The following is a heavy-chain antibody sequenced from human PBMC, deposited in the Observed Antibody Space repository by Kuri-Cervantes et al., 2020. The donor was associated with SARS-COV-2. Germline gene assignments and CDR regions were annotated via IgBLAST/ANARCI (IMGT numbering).Heavy chain of an antibody. D-gene: IGHD5-12*01. Sequence: ASVKVSCKASGYTFTDYAIHWVRQAPGQRLEWMGWINAGNGNTKYPQKFQDRVTITRDTSASTAYMELGSLRSEDTAVYYCARHLYSGNDPTSESWGQGTLVTVSS. CDR3: ARHLYSGNDPTSES. CDR1: GYTFTDYA. CDR2: INAGNGNT. V-gene: IGHV1-3*01. J-gene: IGHJ5*01.